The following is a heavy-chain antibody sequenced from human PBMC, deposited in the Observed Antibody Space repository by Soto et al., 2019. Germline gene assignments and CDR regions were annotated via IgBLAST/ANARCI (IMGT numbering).Heavy chain of an antibody. J-gene: IGHJ4*02. V-gene: IGHV4-34*01. Sequence: QVQLQQWGAGLLKPSETLSLTCAVYGGSFSGYYWSWIRQPPGKGLEWIGEINHSGSTNYNPSLKSRFTISVDTSKNQFSLKLSSVTAADTAVYYCARGPGPDIVVVPAAMRTNFDYWGQGTLVTVSS. CDR3: ARGPGPDIVVVPAAMRTNFDY. CDR2: INHSGST. D-gene: IGHD2-2*01. CDR1: GGSFSGYY.